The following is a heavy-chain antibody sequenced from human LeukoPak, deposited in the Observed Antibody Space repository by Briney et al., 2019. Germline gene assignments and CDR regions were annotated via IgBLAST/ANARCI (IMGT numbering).Heavy chain of an antibody. CDR2: INPSGSST. Sequence: ASVKVSCEASGYTFTSYGISWVRQAPGQGLEWMGFINPSGSSTAYAQKFQGRLTMTRDMFTSTDYMELTSLTSDDTAVYYCARDNSVGETAWWFDPWGQGTLVTVSS. V-gene: IGHV1-46*01. CDR3: ARDNSVGETAWWFDP. D-gene: IGHD1-26*01. CDR1: GYTFTSYG. J-gene: IGHJ5*02.